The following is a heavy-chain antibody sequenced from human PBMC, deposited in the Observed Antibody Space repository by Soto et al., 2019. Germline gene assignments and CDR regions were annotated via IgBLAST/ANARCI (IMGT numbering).Heavy chain of an antibody. J-gene: IGHJ3*02. Sequence: QLHLVQSGAVVKKPGASVTVSCSASGYPVTAYYMHWVRQAPGRGLEWMGGINPATGAAKYTQTFQGRGTIIRDTSARTDLMDPGGLTSAVTAGFYCAIGGGVGVAGSAAFDMWGQGTLVTVSS. CDR3: AIGGGVGVAGSAAFDM. V-gene: IGHV1-2*02. D-gene: IGHD3-3*01. CDR2: INPATGAA. CDR1: GYPVTAYY.